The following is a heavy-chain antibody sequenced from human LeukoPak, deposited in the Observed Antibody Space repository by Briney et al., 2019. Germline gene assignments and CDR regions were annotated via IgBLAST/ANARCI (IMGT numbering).Heavy chain of an antibody. Sequence: KTSETLSLTCTVSGGSITSYYWNWIRQPPGKGLEWIGYIYYSGSTNYNPSLKSRVTISVDTSKNQFSLKLSSVTAAGTAVYYCARDWELGIIDYWGQGTLVTVSS. CDR2: IYYSGST. J-gene: IGHJ4*02. V-gene: IGHV4-59*01. CDR3: ARDWELGIIDY. CDR1: GGSITSYY. D-gene: IGHD7-27*01.